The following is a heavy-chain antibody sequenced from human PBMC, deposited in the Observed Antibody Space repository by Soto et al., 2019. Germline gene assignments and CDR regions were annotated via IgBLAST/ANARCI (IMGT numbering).Heavy chain of an antibody. V-gene: IGHV1-69*08. CDR3: ARDDCSGGSCYSFISMEFSWFDP. CDR1: GGTFSSYT. CDR2: IIPILGIA. Sequence: QVQLVQSGAEVKKPGSSVKVSCKASGGTFSSYTISWVRQAPGQGLEWMGRIIPILGIANYAQKFQGRVTITADKSTSTAYMELSSLRSEDTAVHYCARDDCSGGSCYSFISMEFSWFDPWGQGTLVTVSS. D-gene: IGHD2-15*01. J-gene: IGHJ5*02.